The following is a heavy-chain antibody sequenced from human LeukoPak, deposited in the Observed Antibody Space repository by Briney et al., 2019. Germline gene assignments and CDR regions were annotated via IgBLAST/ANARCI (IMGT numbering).Heavy chain of an antibody. J-gene: IGHJ6*04. V-gene: IGHV4-39*07. CDR2: ISDSGNT. CDR3: ARDRAVGYDFWSGYYSDV. CDR1: DDSISTSSHY. Sequence: PSETLSLTCTVSDDSISTSSHYWGWIRQPPGKGLEWIGSISDSGNTYYNTSLKTRVTISVDPSEIQFSLKLTSVTAADTAVYYCARDRAVGYDFWSGYYSDVWGKGTTVIVSS. D-gene: IGHD3/OR15-3a*01.